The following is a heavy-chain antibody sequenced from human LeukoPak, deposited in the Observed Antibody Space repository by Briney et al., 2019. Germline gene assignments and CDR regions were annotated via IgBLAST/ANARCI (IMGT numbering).Heavy chain of an antibody. V-gene: IGHV3-48*01. Sequence: GGSLRLSCAGSGFIFSGHSMNWVRQAPGKGLEWVSYISSSSITIYYADSVKGRFTISRDNSKNTLYLQMNSLRAEDTAVYYCAKDLYIDGSPTPDYWGQGTLVTVSS. D-gene: IGHD2-2*02. J-gene: IGHJ4*02. CDR3: AKDLYIDGSPTPDY. CDR1: GFIFSGHS. CDR2: ISSSSITI.